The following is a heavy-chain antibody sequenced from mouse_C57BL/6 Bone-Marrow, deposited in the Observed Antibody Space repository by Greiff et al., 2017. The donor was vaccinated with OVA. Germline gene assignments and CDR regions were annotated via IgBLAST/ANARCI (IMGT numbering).Heavy chain of an antibody. D-gene: IGHD1-1*01. Sequence: QVQLQQSGAELARPGASVKMSCKASGYTFTSYTMHWVKQRPGQGLEWIGYINPSSGYTKYTQKFKDKATLTADKSSSTAYMQLSSLTSEDSAVEYCARGLLRAWVAYWGQGTLVTVSA. V-gene: IGHV1-4*01. CDR2: INPSSGYT. J-gene: IGHJ3*01. CDR1: GYTFTSYT. CDR3: ARGLLRAWVAY.